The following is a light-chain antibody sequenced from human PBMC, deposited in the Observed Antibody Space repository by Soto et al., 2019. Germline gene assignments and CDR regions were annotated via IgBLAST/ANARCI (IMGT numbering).Light chain of an antibody. CDR1: QSIGNN. Sequence: DIQMTQSPSSLSASVGDRVTITCRASQSIGNNLNWYQQKPGKAPKLLIYAASSLQSRVPSTFSGSGSGTDFTLTIRSLQPEDFATYYCQQSYNTPYSFGQGTKLEIK. CDR3: QQSYNTPYS. CDR2: AAS. J-gene: IGKJ2*03. V-gene: IGKV1-39*01.